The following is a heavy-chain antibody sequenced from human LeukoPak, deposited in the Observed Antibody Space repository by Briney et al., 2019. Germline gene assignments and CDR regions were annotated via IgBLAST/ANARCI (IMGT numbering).Heavy chain of an antibody. V-gene: IGHV4-39*07. CDR1: GGSISSSSYY. CDR3: ASITQPPRYSSGWSSIDY. J-gene: IGHJ4*02. CDR2: IYYSGST. D-gene: IGHD6-19*01. Sequence: SETLSLTCTVSGGSISSSSYYWGWIRQPPGKGLEWIGSIYYSGSTYYNPSLKSRVTISVDTSKNQFSLKLSSVTAADTAVYYCASITQPPRYSSGWSSIDYWGQGTLVTVSS.